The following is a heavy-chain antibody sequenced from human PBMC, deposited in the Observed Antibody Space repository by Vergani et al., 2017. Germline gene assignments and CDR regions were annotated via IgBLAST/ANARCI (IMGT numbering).Heavy chain of an antibody. CDR2: IYSTGST. CDR1: GDSISSGVYY. Sequence: QVQLQESGPGLVKPSQTLSLTCSVSGDSISSGVYYWNWIRQHPGKGLEWIGYIYSTGSTHHNPSLRRRINMSVDTSKNQFSLKLNSVTAADTAMYYCARVGRYCSSTSCYMGAGFDYWGQGTLVTVSS. V-gene: IGHV4-31*03. J-gene: IGHJ4*02. CDR3: ARVGRYCSSTSCYMGAGFDY. D-gene: IGHD2-2*02.